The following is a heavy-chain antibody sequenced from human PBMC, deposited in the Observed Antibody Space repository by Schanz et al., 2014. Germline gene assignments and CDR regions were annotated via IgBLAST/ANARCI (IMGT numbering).Heavy chain of an antibody. J-gene: IGHJ4*02. V-gene: IGHV3-23*04. D-gene: IGHD5-12*01. Sequence: VQLVESGGGVVRPGRSLRLSCAASGFTFSSYGMSWVRQAPGKGLEWVAAISGDGTYPHYADPVKGRSTVSRDNSKNTVFLQMNSLRAEDTAIYYCAKDTRSGYYETPFEYWGQGTLVTVSS. CDR1: GFTFSSYG. CDR2: ISGDGTYP. CDR3: AKDTRSGYYETPFEY.